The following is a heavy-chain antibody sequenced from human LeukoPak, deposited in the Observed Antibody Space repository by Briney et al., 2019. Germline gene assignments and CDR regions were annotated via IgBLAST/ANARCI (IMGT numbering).Heavy chain of an antibody. D-gene: IGHD5-18*01. CDR1: XSYX. V-gene: IGHV4-4*07. CDR2: IYTSGST. CDR3: ARVGPRYSYGRGSFDI. J-gene: IGHJ3*02. Sequence: XSYXWSWIRQPAGKGLEWIGRIYTSGSTNYNPSLKSRVTMSVDTSKNQFSLKLSSVTAADTAVYYCARVGPRYSYGRGSFDIWGQGTMVTVSS.